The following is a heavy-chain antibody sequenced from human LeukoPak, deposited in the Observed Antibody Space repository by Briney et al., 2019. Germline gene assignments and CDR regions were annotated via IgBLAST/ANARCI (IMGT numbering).Heavy chain of an antibody. V-gene: IGHV3-30*04. CDR2: ISYDGSNK. J-gene: IGHJ4*02. Sequence: QPGRSLRLSCAASGFTFSSYAMHWVRQAPGKGLEWVAVISYDGSNKYYADSVKGRFTISRDNSKNTLYLQMNGLRAEDTAVYYCARSDSSGWYDYWGQGTLVTVSS. CDR3: ARSDSSGWYDY. CDR1: GFTFSSYA. D-gene: IGHD6-19*01.